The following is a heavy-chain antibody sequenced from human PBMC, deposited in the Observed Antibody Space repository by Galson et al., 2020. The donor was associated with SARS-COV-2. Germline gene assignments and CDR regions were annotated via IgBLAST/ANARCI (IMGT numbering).Heavy chain of an antibody. CDR3: ARDGTLSSFDF. J-gene: IGHJ4*02. V-gene: IGHV1-69*02. D-gene: IGHD1-26*01. CDR2: IIPVVDIT. Sequence: SVKVPCKASGGTFSSNTVSWVRQAPGKGLEWMGRIIPVVDITNYAHNFQGRVKITADTSTGTAYMELSRVGYEDTAVYYCARDGTLSSFDFWGQGTLVTVSS. CDR1: GGTFSSNT.